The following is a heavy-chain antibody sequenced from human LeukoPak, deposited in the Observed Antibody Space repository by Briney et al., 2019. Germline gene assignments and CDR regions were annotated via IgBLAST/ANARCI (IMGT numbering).Heavy chain of an antibody. CDR3: ARSYDSSGYYNWFDP. CDR1: GGSLSSSSYY. V-gene: IGHV4-39*07. CDR2: IYYSGST. D-gene: IGHD3-22*01. Sequence: SETLFLTCTVSGGSLSSSSYYWGWIRQPPGKGLEWIGSIYYSGSTYYNPSLKSRVTISVDTSKNQFSLKLSSVTAAGTAVYYCARSYDSSGYYNWFDPWGQGTLVTVSS. J-gene: IGHJ5*02.